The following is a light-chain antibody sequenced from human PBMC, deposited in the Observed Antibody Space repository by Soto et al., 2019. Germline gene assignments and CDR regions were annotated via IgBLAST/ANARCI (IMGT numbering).Light chain of an antibody. CDR1: SSDVGNYNR. Sequence: QAVVTQPPSVSGSPGQSVTISCTGTSSDVGNYNRVSWYQQPPGTAPKLMIYEVTNRPSGVPNRFSASKSGNTASLTISGLQAEDEADYYCTSYTNNRTWVFGGGTKLTVL. J-gene: IGLJ3*02. V-gene: IGLV2-18*02. CDR2: EVT. CDR3: TSYTNNRTWV.